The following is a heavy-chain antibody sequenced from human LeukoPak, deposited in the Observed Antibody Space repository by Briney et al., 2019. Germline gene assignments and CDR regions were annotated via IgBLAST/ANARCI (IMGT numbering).Heavy chain of an antibody. CDR3: ARDGDYIMPPFDY. D-gene: IGHD4-17*01. Sequence: GSLRLSCVASGFTFTRYWMSWVRQAPGKGLEWVANIKQDGSEKHYEDSVKGRFTISRDNARNSVYLQMNSLSDDDTAVYYCARDGDYIMPPFDYWGQGMLVTVSS. V-gene: IGHV3-7*01. CDR1: GFTFTRYW. CDR2: IKQDGSEK. J-gene: IGHJ4*02.